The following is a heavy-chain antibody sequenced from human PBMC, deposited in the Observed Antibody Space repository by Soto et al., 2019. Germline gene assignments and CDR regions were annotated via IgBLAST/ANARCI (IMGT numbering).Heavy chain of an antibody. V-gene: IGHV2-5*02. Sequence: QITLKESGPTLVKHTQTLTLTCAFSGFSLSASGVGVGWIRQPPGKALEWLALIYWDDDKRYSPSLKSRLAITLFTAKNEVVLTMTSMDSVYTATYYSAHHYIGETFDCWGQGTLVTVSS. CDR2: IYWDDDK. CDR3: AHHYIGETFDC. CDR1: GFSLSASGVG. D-gene: IGHD4-4*01. J-gene: IGHJ4*02.